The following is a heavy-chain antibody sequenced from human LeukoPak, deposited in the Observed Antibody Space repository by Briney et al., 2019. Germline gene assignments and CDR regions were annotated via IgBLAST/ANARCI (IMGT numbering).Heavy chain of an antibody. CDR3: ARSRITRVRERSRGRSAFDI. Sequence: GASVKVSCKASGGTFSSYAISWVRQAPGQGLEWMGGIIPICGTTNYAQKFQGRVTITADKSTSAAYMELSGLRSEDTAVYYCARSRITRVRERSRGRSAFDIWGQGTMVTVSS. CDR1: GGTFSSYA. V-gene: IGHV1-69*06. D-gene: IGHD3-10*01. CDR2: IIPICGTT. J-gene: IGHJ3*02.